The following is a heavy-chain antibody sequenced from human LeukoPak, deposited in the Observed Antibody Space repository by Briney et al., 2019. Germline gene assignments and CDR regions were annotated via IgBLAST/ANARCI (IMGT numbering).Heavy chain of an antibody. V-gene: IGHV4-34*01. Sequence: SETLSLTCAVYGGSFSGYYWSWIRQPPGKGLEWIGEINHSGSTNYNPSLKSRVTISVDTSKNQFSLKLSSVTAADTAVYYCARGGGDFWSGYYTPEYFQHWGQGTLVTVSS. CDR1: GGSFSGYY. D-gene: IGHD3-3*01. CDR3: ARGGGDFWSGYYTPEYFQH. J-gene: IGHJ1*01. CDR2: INHSGST.